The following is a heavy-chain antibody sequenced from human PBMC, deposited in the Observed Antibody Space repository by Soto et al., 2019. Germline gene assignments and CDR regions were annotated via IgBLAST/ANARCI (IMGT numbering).Heavy chain of an antibody. J-gene: IGHJ3*01. Sequence: ASVKVSCKVSGHPLSELAIHWVRQAPGKGLEWMGGFNPEDDKRILAQKLQGRVTMSEDTSTDTAYMEVSSLRSEDTAMYYCATAGNYYFDSSGHAFDLWGQ. D-gene: IGHD3-22*01. V-gene: IGHV1-24*01. CDR1: GHPLSELA. CDR3: ATAGNYYFDSSGHAFDL. CDR2: FNPEDDKR.